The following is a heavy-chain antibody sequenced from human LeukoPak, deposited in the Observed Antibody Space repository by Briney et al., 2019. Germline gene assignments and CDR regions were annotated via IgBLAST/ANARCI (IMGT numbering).Heavy chain of an antibody. CDR3: TKSPRWAAAPDY. CDR1: GFIFNKYA. Sequence: GGSLRLSCAGSGFIFNKYAMHWVRQPPGKGLEWVSGVSWNSGNIGYAESVKGRFTISRDNAKNSLYLQMNSLRAEDTALYYCTKSPRWAAAPDYWGRGTLVTVSS. CDR2: VSWNSGNI. J-gene: IGHJ4*02. V-gene: IGHV3-9*01. D-gene: IGHD6-13*01.